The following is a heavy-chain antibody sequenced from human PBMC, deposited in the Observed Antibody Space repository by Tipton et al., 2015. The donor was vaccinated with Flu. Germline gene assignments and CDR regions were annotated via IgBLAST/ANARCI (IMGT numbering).Heavy chain of an antibody. CDR3: ARDGDNSLGRGFDL. CDR2: VYASGTI. Sequence: TLSLTCTVSGDSITTSYWTWIRQPAGKGLEWIGRVYASGTINYNPSLKSRVTMSADMSENHFSLNLTFVTAADTAVYYCARDGDNSLGRGFDLWGQGTMVTVSS. CDR1: GDSITTSY. J-gene: IGHJ3*01. D-gene: IGHD3-22*01. V-gene: IGHV4-4*07.